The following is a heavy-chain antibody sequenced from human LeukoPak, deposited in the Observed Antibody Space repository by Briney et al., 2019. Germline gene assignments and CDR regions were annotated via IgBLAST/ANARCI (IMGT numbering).Heavy chain of an antibody. CDR2: IGSTSDYI. J-gene: IGHJ3*02. CDR3: APTPEMAGDAFDI. Sequence: GGSLRLSCAASGFTFSSYSMNWVRQAPGKGLEWVSSIGSTSDYIYYSDSVKGRFTISRDNANSSLYLQMNSLRAEDTAVYYCAPTPEMAGDAFDIWGQGTMVTVSS. V-gene: IGHV3-21*01. CDR1: GFTFSSYS. D-gene: IGHD5-24*01.